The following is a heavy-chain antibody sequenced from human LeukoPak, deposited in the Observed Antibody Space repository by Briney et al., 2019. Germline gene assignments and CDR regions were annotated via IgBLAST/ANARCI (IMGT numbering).Heavy chain of an antibody. CDR3: VKEYHSRGFGAYFDY. CDR1: RFTFSHYG. Sequence: GGSLRLSCTASRFTFSHYGMQWVRQAPGKGLEWVAVISSDGSIKVYADSVKGRFTLSRDNSINTVDLQMNSLRAEDTAVYYCVKEYHSRGFGAYFDYWGQGALVTVSS. V-gene: IGHV3-30*18. J-gene: IGHJ4*02. D-gene: IGHD3-3*01. CDR2: ISSDGSIK.